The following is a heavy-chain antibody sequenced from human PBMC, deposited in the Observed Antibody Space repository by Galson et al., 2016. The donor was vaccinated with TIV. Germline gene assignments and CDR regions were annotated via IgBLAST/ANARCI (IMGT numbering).Heavy chain of an antibody. V-gene: IGHV3-11*06. J-gene: IGHJ4*02. CDR3: ARKGLADY. Sequence: GRFTISREHAKNSIYLQMNSLRGEDTAVYYCARKGLADYWGQGTLVTVSS.